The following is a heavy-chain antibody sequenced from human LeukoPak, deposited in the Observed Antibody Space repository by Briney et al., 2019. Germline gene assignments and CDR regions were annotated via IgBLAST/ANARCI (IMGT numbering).Heavy chain of an antibody. Sequence: SETLSLTCTVSGGSISSSSYYWGWIRQPPGKGLEWIGSIYYSGSTYYNPSLKSRVTISVDTSKNQFSLKLSSVTAADMAVYYCARSQLSTGTTLGYWGQGTLVTVSS. D-gene: IGHD1-1*01. CDR3: ARSQLSTGTTLGY. J-gene: IGHJ4*02. V-gene: IGHV4-39*07. CDR2: IYYSGST. CDR1: GGSISSSSYY.